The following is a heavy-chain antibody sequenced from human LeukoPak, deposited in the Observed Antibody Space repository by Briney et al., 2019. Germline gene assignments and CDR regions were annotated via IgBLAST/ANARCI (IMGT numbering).Heavy chain of an antibody. CDR3: TRASNGWYSY. J-gene: IGHJ4*02. V-gene: IGHV3-66*01. CDR1: GFTVSTNY. D-gene: IGHD6-19*01. CDR2: IYSGGST. Sequence: PGGSLRLSCAASGFTVSTNYMNWVRQAPGKGLEWVSIIYSGGSTNYAASVKGRFTISRDNSKNTLYLQMNGLRAEDTAVYYCTRASNGWYSYWGQGTLVTVSS.